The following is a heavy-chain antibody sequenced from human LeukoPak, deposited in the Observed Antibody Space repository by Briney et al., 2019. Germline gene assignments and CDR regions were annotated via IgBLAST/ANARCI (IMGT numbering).Heavy chain of an antibody. CDR2: MSYEETYK. CDR3: ARDFGVIRRS. CDR1: GFSVRDYA. D-gene: IGHD3-3*01. Sequence: GGSLRLSCAASGFSVRDYAMHWVRQAPGKGLEWVAVMSYEETYKNYAEAVKGRFTTSRDDSKNTLFLQMSSLRPEDTAVYYCARDFGVIRRSWGQGTLVSVSS. J-gene: IGHJ5*02. V-gene: IGHV3-30-3*01.